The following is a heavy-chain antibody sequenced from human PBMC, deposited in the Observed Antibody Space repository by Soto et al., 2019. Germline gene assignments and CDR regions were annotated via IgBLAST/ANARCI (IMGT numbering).Heavy chain of an antibody. CDR1: GDSISSSTYY. Sequence: QLQLQESGPGLVKPSETLSLTCTVSGDSISSSTYYWGWIRQPPGKGLEWIGSIYSSGSTYYNPSLKSRVTTSVDTSKNQFSLKLTYVTAADTAVYYCARQRFFGMVIYFDQWGQGTLVTVSS. CDR3: ARQRFFGMVIYFDQ. V-gene: IGHV4-39*01. CDR2: IYSSGST. J-gene: IGHJ4*02. D-gene: IGHD3-3*01.